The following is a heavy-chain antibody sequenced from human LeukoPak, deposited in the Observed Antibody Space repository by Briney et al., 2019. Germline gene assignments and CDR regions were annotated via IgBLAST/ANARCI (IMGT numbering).Heavy chain of an antibody. V-gene: IGHV5-51*01. J-gene: IGHJ3*02. CDR3: ARHVLTYFYDIYQSARAFEI. CDR2: IYPGESDT. Sequence: GESLKIPWQGSGYTLTDYWIGRVRQIPGKGLEWMGIIYPGESDTRHSPPLEGPVTISADKSLNTAYLQWHSLRASDTAMYYCARHVLTYFYDIYQSARAFEIWGEGTMVTVSS. D-gene: IGHD3-22*01. CDR1: GYTLTDYW.